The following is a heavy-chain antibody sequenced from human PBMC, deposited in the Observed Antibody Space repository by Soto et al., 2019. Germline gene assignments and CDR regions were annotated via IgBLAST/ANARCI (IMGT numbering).Heavy chain of an antibody. Sequence: QVQLVQSGTEVKRPGDSVKVSCKASGYTFTGYYVHWVRQAPGQGLEWLGWINPNSGDTYLAQRFQGGVDTNRDTSIGTAYMELRGLTSDDTAEYYCAKGGAIGAADTRVYLYNAMDVWGQGTTVTVSS. CDR3: AKGGAIGAADTRVYLYNAMDV. J-gene: IGHJ6*02. V-gene: IGHV1-2*02. CDR2: INPNSGDT. D-gene: IGHD6-13*01. CDR1: GYTFTGYY.